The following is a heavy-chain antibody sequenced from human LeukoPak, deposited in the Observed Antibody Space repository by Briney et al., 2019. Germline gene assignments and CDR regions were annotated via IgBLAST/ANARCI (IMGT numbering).Heavy chain of an antibody. Sequence: GGSLRLSCAASGFTVSSNYMNWVRQAPGKGLEWVANIKEDGSGKYYVDSVKGRFTISRDNAKNSLYLQMNSLRAEDTAMYYCARHIPRGNNYFDYWGQGTLVTVSS. CDR3: ARHIPRGNNYFDY. V-gene: IGHV3-7*01. D-gene: IGHD3-16*01. CDR1: GFTVSSNY. CDR2: IKEDGSGK. J-gene: IGHJ4*02.